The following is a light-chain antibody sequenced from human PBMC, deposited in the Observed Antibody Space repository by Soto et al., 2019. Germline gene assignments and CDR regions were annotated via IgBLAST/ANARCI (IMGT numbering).Light chain of an antibody. V-gene: IGKV1-5*03. Sequence: DIQMTQSPSTLSGSVGDRATITCRASQTISSWLAWYPQNPGKAPKLLIYKASTLKSGVPSRFSGSGSGTEFTLTISSLQPDDFATYYCQHYNSYSEAFGQGTKVDIK. CDR3: QHYNSYSEA. J-gene: IGKJ1*01. CDR2: KAS. CDR1: QTISSW.